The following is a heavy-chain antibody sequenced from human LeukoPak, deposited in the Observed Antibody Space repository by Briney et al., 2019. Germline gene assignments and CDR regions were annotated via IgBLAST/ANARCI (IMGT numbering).Heavy chain of an antibody. Sequence: PGGSLRLSCAASGFTVSSNYVSWVRQAPGKGLEWVSVIYSGGSTYYADSVKGRFTISRDNSKNTLYLQMNSLRAEDTAVYYCASAVLVTPKYFDYWGQGTLVTVSS. D-gene: IGHD3-22*01. CDR2: IYSGGST. J-gene: IGHJ4*02. CDR1: GFTVSSNY. V-gene: IGHV3-66*02. CDR3: ASAVLVTPKYFDY.